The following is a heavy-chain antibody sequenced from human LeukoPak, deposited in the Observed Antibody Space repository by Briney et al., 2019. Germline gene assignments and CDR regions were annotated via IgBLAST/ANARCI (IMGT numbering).Heavy chain of an antibody. CDR1: GGSFSGYY. CDR3: ARSFAAGRPPGY. Sequence: PSETLSLTCTVYGGSFSGYYWSWIRQPPGKGLEWIGEINHSGSTNYNPSLKSRVTISVDTSKNQFSLKLSSVTAADTAVYYCARSFAAGRPPGYWGQGTLVTVSS. D-gene: IGHD6-13*01. CDR2: INHSGST. J-gene: IGHJ4*02. V-gene: IGHV4-34*01.